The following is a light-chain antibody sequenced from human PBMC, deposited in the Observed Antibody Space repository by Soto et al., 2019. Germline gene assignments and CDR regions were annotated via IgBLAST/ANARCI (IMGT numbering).Light chain of an antibody. CDR1: QSVSSN. CDR3: QQYNNWPVT. J-gene: IGKJ1*01. Sequence: EIVMTQAPATLSVSPGERATLSCRASQSVSSNLAWYQKKPGQAPRLLIYGASTRATGIPARFSGSGSGTEFTLTIGSLQSEDFAFYYCQQYNNWPVTFGQGTKVEIK. V-gene: IGKV3-15*01. CDR2: GAS.